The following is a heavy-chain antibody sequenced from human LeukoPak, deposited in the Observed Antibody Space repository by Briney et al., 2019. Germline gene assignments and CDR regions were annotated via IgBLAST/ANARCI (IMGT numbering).Heavy chain of an antibody. J-gene: IGHJ4*02. CDR3: AAELYSGTYGRCCSFAF. CDR2: IIVGSGRT. CDR1: GFTFSNSA. Sequence: SVKVSCKASGFTFSNSAMQWLRQARGQRLEWIGWIIVGSGRTHYAQNFQERVTITRDMSTNTAYMELSSLQSEDTAVYYCAAELYSGTYGRCCSFAFWGQGTLVTVSS. D-gene: IGHD1-26*01. V-gene: IGHV1-58*02.